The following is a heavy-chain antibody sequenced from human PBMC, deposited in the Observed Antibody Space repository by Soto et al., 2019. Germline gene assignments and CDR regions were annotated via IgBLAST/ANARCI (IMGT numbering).Heavy chain of an antibody. V-gene: IGHV1-18*01. Sequence: QVQLVQSGAEVKKPGASVRVSCKASGYTFTSYGITWVRQAPGQGLEWMGWISAYNGLTNYARKLQGRVTMTTDTSTSTAYMELGSLTSDDTAIYYCARDRATSLSGQTGAWFDPWGQGTLVTVSS. J-gene: IGHJ5*02. CDR2: ISAYNGLT. CDR3: ARDRATSLSGQTGAWFDP. D-gene: IGHD3-9*01. CDR1: GYTFTSYG.